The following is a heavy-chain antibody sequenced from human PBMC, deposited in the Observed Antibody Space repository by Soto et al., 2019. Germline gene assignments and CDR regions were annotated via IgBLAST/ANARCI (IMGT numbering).Heavy chain of an antibody. J-gene: IGHJ3*02. CDR1: GFTFDDYA. D-gene: IGHD6-13*01. CDR3: AKDIAAAGTFAFDI. V-gene: IGHV3-43D*03. Sequence: GGSLRLSCAASGFTFDDYAMHWVRQAPGKGLEWVSLISWDGGSTYYADSVKGRFTISRDNSKNSLYLQMNSLRAEDTALYYCAKDIAAAGTFAFDIRGQGTMVTVSS. CDR2: ISWDGGST.